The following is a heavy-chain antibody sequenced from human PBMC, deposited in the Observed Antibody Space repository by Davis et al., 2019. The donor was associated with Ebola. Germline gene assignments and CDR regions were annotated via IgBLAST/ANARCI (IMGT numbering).Heavy chain of an antibody. CDR2: INDDGSST. Sequence: HTGGSLRLSCAASGFTFSSYWMHWVRQAPGKGLVWVSRINDDGSSTSYADSVKGRFTISRDNAKNTLYLQMNSLRAEDTAMYYCARAIAVAGTGGFYWGQGTLVTVSS. J-gene: IGHJ4*02. V-gene: IGHV3-74*01. CDR1: GFTFSSYW. D-gene: IGHD6-19*01. CDR3: ARAIAVAGTGGFY.